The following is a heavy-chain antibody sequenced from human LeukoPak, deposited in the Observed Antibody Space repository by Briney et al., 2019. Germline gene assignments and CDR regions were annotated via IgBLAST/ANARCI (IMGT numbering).Heavy chain of an antibody. CDR3: ARGWVVATGGFDM. J-gene: IGHJ3*02. D-gene: IGHD2-8*02. CDR2: IYSGGST. Sequence: LPGGSLRLSCAASGFTVSLYYMTWVRQAPGKGLEWVSVIYSGGSTYYADSVKGRFTISRDNSKNTVYLQMNSLRGEDTAVYFCARGWVVATGGFDMWGQGTMVTVSS. V-gene: IGHV3-53*01. CDR1: GFTVSLYY.